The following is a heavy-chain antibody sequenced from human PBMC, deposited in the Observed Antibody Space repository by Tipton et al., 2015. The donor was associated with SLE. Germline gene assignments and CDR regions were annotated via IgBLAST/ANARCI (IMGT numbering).Heavy chain of an antibody. CDR1: GGSISSYY. V-gene: IGHV4-4*08. J-gene: IGHJ4*02. CDR3: AGRITMVQGVMVY. CDR2: IYTSGST. Sequence: LRLSCTVSGGSISSYYWSWIRQPPGKGLEWIGYIYTSGSTNYNPSLKSRVTISVDTSKNQFSLKLSSVTAADTAVYYCAGRITMVQGVMVYWGQGTLVTVSS. D-gene: IGHD3-10*01.